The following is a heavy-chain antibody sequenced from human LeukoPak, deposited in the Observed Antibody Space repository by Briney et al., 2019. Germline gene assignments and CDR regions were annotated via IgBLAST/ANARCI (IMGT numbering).Heavy chain of an antibody. Sequence: ASVKVSCKASGYTFTGYYVHWVRQAPGQGLEWMGRINPNSGGTNYAQKIQGRVTMTRDTSISTAYMELTRLRSDDTAVYSCARASGSSDLNYWGQGTLVTVSS. D-gene: IGHD1-26*01. CDR2: INPNSGGT. CDR3: ARASGSSDLNY. CDR1: GYTFTGYY. J-gene: IGHJ4*02. V-gene: IGHV1-2*06.